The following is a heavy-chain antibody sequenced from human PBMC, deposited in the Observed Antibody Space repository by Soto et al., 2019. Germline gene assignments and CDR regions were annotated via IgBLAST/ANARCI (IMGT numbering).Heavy chain of an antibody. D-gene: IGHD3-10*01. V-gene: IGHV1-18*01. Sequence: GASVKVSCKASGYTFTSYGISWVRQAPGQGLEWMGWISAYNGNTNYAQKLQGRVTMTTDTSTSTAYMELRSLRSDDTAVYYCARDGPYGSGSYYNYGMDVWGQGTTVTVSS. CDR1: GYTFTSYG. CDR2: ISAYNGNT. CDR3: ARDGPYGSGSYYNYGMDV. J-gene: IGHJ6*02.